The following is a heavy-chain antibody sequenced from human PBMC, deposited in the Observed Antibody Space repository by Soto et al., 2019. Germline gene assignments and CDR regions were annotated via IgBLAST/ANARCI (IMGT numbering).Heavy chain of an antibody. Sequence: HPGGSLRLSCSASGFTFSSYGMHWVRQAPGKGLEWVAVISYDGSNKYYADSVKGRFTISRDNSKNTLYLQMNSLRAEDTAVYYCSKAPPFDVNSYWGKGPLVTASS. CDR3: SKAPPFDVNSY. D-gene: IGHD3-10*02. CDR2: ISYDGSNK. V-gene: IGHV3-30*18. CDR1: GFTFSSYG. J-gene: IGHJ4*02.